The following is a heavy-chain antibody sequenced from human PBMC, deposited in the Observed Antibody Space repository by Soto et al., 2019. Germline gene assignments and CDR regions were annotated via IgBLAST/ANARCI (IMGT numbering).Heavy chain of an antibody. CDR2: ISGSGGGT. CDR1: GFTFSRYS. Sequence: RQSLRVSWAASGFTFSRYSMSWVRQAPGKGLEWVSAISGSGGGTYYADSVKGRFTISRDNSKNTLYLQMNSLRAEDTAVYYCAKGPVSQPIAVAGYFDSLGQGLLVSV. D-gene: IGHD6-19*01. CDR3: AKGPVSQPIAVAGYFDS. V-gene: IGHV3-23*01. J-gene: IGHJ4*02.